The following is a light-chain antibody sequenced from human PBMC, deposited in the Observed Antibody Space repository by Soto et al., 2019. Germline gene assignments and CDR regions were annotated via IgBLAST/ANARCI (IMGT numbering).Light chain of an antibody. CDR1: QTVNNNY. Sequence: ELVLTQSPGTLSLSPGERATLSCRASQTVNNNYLAWYQQIPGQAPRLLISGASGRATGTPDRFSGSASGTDFTPTISRLEPEDFAVYYCQQYGSSPLTFGGGTKVEIK. CDR3: QQYGSSPLT. J-gene: IGKJ4*01. V-gene: IGKV3-20*01. CDR2: GAS.